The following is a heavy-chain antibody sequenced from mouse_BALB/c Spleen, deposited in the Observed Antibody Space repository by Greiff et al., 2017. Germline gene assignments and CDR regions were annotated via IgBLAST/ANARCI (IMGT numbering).Heavy chain of an antibody. J-gene: IGHJ4*01. CDR3: ASTTATLYAMDY. V-gene: IGHV5-6-5*01. CDR1: GFTFSSYA. D-gene: IGHD1-2*01. Sequence: EVKLVESGGGLVKPGGSLKLSCAASGFTFSSYAMSWVRQTPEKRLEWVASISSGGSTYYPDSVKGRFTISRDNARNILYLQMSSLRSEDTAMYYCASTTATLYAMDYWGQGTSVTVSS. CDR2: ISSGGST.